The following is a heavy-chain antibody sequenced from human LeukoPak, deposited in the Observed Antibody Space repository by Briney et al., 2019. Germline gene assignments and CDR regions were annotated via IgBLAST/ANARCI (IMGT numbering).Heavy chain of an antibody. Sequence: SQTLSLTCTVSGGSISSGGYYWSWIRQHPGKGLEWIGYIYYSGSTYYNPSLKSRVTISVDTSKNQFSLKLSSVTAADTAVYYCARDHITMVRGVTFYGMDVWGQGTTVTVSS. CDR1: GGSISSGGYY. D-gene: IGHD3-10*01. CDR2: IYYSGST. J-gene: IGHJ6*02. CDR3: ARDHITMVRGVTFYGMDV. V-gene: IGHV4-31*03.